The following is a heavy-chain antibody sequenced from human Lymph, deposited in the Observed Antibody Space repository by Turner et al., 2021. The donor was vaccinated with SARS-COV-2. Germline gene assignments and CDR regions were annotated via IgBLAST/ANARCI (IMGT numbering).Heavy chain of an antibody. CDR2: INPNSGGT. D-gene: IGHD3-22*01. J-gene: IGHJ3*02. Sequence: QVQLVQSGAEVKNPGASVKVSCKASGYTFTDYYMHWVRQAPGQGLEWMGWINPNSGGTDYAQKFQGRVTVTRDASFNTAYMELTRLRSDDTAVYYCARGGLYYYDSSAYYNDAFDIWGQGTMVTVSS. CDR1: GYTFTDYY. CDR3: ARGGLYYYDSSAYYNDAFDI. V-gene: IGHV1-2*02.